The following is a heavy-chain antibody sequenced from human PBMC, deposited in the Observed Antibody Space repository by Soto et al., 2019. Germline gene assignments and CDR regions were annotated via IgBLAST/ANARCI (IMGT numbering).Heavy chain of an antibody. Sequence: SVNVSCKASGGTFSSYAISWVRQAPGQGLEWMGGIIPIFGTANYAQKFQGRVTITADESTSTAYMELSSLRSEDTAVYYCAREKPTTVTTLFFYCIDVWGHVPTVPV. D-gene: IGHD4-4*01. CDR1: GGTFSSYA. J-gene: IGHJ6*02. CDR3: AREKPTTVTTLFFYCIDV. V-gene: IGHV1-69*13. CDR2: IIPIFGTA.